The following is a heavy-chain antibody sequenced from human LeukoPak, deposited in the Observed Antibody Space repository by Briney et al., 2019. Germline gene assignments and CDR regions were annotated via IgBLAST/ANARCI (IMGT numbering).Heavy chain of an antibody. V-gene: IGHV1-18*01. CDR2: ISAYNGNT. CDR3: ARDRDHDILTGYSPDAFDI. D-gene: IGHD3-9*01. CDR1: GYTFTSYG. J-gene: IGHJ3*02. Sequence: AASVKVSCKASGYTFTSYGISWVRQAPGQGLEWMGWISAYNGNTNYAQKLQGRVTMTTDTSTSTAYMELRSLRSDDTAVYYCARDRDHDILTGYSPDAFDIWGQGTMVTVSS.